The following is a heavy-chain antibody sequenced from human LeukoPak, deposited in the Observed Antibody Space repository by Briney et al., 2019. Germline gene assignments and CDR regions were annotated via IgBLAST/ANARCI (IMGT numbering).Heavy chain of an antibody. CDR3: ARGRREIQSSSWWFDY. CDR1: GGTFSNYA. J-gene: IGHJ4*02. Sequence: RASVKVSCKASGGTFSNYAISWVRQAPGQGLEWMGGIIPVLGTANYAQKFQGRVTITTDESTSTAYMELSSLRSEDTAVYYCARGRREIQSSSWWFDYWGQGTLVTVSS. D-gene: IGHD6-13*01. V-gene: IGHV1-69*05. CDR2: IIPVLGTA.